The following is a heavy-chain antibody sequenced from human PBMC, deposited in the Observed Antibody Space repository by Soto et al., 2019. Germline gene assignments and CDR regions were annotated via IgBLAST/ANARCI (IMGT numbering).Heavy chain of an antibody. J-gene: IGHJ4*02. V-gene: IGHV3-15*01. Sequence: EVQLVESGGGLVKPGGSLRLSCAASGFTFSNAWMSWVRQAPGKGLEWVGRIKSKTDGGTTDYAAPVKGRFTISRDDSKNTLYLQMNSLKTEDTAVYYCTSRKQLWMGFFDYWGQGTLVTVSS. D-gene: IGHD5-18*01. CDR3: TSRKQLWMGFFDY. CDR2: IKSKTDGGTT. CDR1: GFTFSNAW.